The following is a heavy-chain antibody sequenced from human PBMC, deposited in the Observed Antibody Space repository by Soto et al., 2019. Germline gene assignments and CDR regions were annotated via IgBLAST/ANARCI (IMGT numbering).Heavy chain of an antibody. V-gene: IGHV1-18*04. J-gene: IGHJ6*02. CDR1: GYTFTSYY. CDR3: ARALTGYGMDV. Sequence: ASVKVSCKASGYTFTSYYMHWVRQAPGQGLEWMGWITPYNGSTEYAQKFQGRVTMTTDASTSTAYMELGSLRSDDTAIYYCARALTGYGMDVWGQGTTVTVSS. CDR2: ITPYNGST.